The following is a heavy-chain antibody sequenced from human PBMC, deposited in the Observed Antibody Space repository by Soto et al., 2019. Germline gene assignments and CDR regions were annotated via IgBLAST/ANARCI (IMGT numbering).Heavy chain of an antibody. D-gene: IGHD2-8*01. CDR3: GRSNVPYYSYGMDV. CDR1: GYSFTNYW. J-gene: IGHJ6*02. Sequence: GESLKISRKSSGYSFTNYWIWWVRQMPGKGLEWMGIIYPGDSDTRYSPSFQGHVTISADKSISTAYLQWSSLKASDTAMYFCGRSNVPYYSYGMDVWGQGTTVTVSS. CDR2: IYPGDSDT. V-gene: IGHV5-51*01.